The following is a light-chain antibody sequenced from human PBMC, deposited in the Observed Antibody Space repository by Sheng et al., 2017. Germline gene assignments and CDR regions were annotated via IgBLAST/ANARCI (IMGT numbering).Light chain of an antibody. V-gene: IGKV3-11*01. CDR1: QSVSIY. CDR3: QQRSIWVT. Sequence: EIVLTQSPATLSLSPGERATLSCRASQSVSIYLAWYQQKPGQGPRLLIYETSKRATGIPARFSGSGSGTDFTLTINNLEPEDFAVYYCQQRSIWVTFGGGTKVEIK. J-gene: IGKJ4*01. CDR2: ETS.